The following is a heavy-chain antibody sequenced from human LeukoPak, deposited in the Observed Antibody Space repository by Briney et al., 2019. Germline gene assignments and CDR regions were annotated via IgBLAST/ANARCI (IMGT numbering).Heavy chain of an antibody. Sequence: PSETLSLTCTVSGGSISSSSYYWGWIRQPPGKGLEWIGSIYYSGSTYYNPSLKSRVTISVDTSKNQFSLKLSSVTAADTAVYYCAREGIAARRFDYWGQGTLVTVSS. V-gene: IGHV4-39*07. CDR1: GGSISSSSYY. J-gene: IGHJ4*02. CDR3: AREGIAARRFDY. CDR2: IYYSGST. D-gene: IGHD6-13*01.